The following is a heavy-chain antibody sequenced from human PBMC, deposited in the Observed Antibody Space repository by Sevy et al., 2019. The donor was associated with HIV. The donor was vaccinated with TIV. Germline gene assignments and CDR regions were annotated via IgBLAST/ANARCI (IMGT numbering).Heavy chain of an antibody. CDR1: GFTFTTYN. J-gene: IGHJ6*01. CDR3: ARDRRGTLNYRGGVYGMDV. Sequence: GGSLRLSCATSGFTFTTYNINWVRQAPGKGLEWVSSISSTTSFIYYADSVKGRFTLSRDTATKSLYLQMDSLRAEDTAVYYCARDRRGTLNYRGGVYGMDVWGQGTTVTVSS. CDR2: ISSTTSFI. V-gene: IGHV3-21*01. D-gene: IGHD2-8*02.